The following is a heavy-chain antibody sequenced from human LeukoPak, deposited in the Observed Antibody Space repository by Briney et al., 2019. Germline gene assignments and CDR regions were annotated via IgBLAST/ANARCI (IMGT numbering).Heavy chain of an antibody. CDR2: MNPNSGNT. D-gene: IGHD3/OR15-3a*01. Sequence: ASVKVSCKASGYTFTSYDINWLRQATGQGLEWMGWMNPNSGNTGSEQKFQGRVTMTRDTSTSTVYMELSSLRSEDTALYYCAGSWWGTDWLLYKNWFDPWGQGTLVTVSS. CDR1: GYTFTSYD. V-gene: IGHV1-8*01. J-gene: IGHJ5*02. CDR3: AGSWWGTDWLLYKNWFDP.